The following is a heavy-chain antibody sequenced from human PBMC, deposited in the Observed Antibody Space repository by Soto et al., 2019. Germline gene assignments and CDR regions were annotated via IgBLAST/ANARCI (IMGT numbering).Heavy chain of an antibody. V-gene: IGHV3-23*01. J-gene: IGHJ4*02. CDR2: VGDSGSST. CDR1: GFTFSSYP. D-gene: IGHD2-2*03. Sequence: GGSLRLSCAASGFTFSSYPMSWVRQAPGKGLEWISAVGDSGSSTYYADSVKGRFTISRDNSKNTLYLQMNGLRAEDTAVYYCRKQTGHCSYGPRYYENWGQLSVVT. CDR3: RKQTGHCSYGPRYYEN.